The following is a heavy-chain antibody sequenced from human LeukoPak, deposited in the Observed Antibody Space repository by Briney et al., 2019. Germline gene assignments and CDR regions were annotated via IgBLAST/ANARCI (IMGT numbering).Heavy chain of an antibody. CDR1: GGSISSGSYY. CDR3: ARHGPETIFDY. CDR2: IYYSGST. V-gene: IGHV4-30-4*08. Sequence: PSETLSLTCSVSGGSISSGSYYWSWIRQPPGKGLEWIGYIYYSGSTYYNPSLKSRVTISVDTSKNQFSLKLSSVTAADTAVYYCARHGPETIFDYWGQGTLVTVSS. D-gene: IGHD3/OR15-3a*01. J-gene: IGHJ4*02.